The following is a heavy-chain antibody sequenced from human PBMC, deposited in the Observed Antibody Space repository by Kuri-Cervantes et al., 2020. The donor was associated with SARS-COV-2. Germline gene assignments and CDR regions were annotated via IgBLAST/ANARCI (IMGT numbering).Heavy chain of an antibody. V-gene: IGHV4-39*02. CDR3: ATLPGRGDYYTSGTVSDN. CDR1: GGSISSSSYY. Sequence: SETLSLTCTVSGGSISSSSYYWGWIRQPPGKGLEWIGSIYHSGTTYYNPSLKSRVTLSVDTSKNHFSLRLSSLTAADAAVYYCATLPGRGDYYTSGTVSDNWGQGTLVTVSS. D-gene: IGHD3-10*01. CDR2: IYHSGTT. J-gene: IGHJ4*02.